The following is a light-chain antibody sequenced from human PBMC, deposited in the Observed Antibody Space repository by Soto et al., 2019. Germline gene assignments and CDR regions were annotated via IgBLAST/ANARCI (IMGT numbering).Light chain of an antibody. CDR3: CSYVGATTYV. CDR2: EGI. CDR1: ANTIGGYNV. J-gene: IGLJ1*01. Sequence: QSVMTQPASVCGSPGELITISCTGTANTIGGYNVVSGYQRHPGTAPKVIISEGIKRRSGGSNRFSGSISGSTACLTISGLQAEDEADYYCCSYVGATTYVFGTGTKVTV. V-gene: IGLV2-23*01.